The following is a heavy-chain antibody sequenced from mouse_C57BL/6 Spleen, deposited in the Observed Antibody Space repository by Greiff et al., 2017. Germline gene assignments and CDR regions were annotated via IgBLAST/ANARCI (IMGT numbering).Heavy chain of an antibody. CDR1: GFSLTSYG. CDR3: AKNGKDYSNYGGFAY. J-gene: IGHJ3*01. V-gene: IGHV2-5*01. Sequence: VQLQQSGPGLVQPSQSLSITCTVSGFSLTSYGVHWVRQSPGKGLEWLGVIWRGGSTAYNAAFMSSLGITTDNSKSQVFFKMNSLQADDTAIYYCAKNGKDYSNYGGFAYWGQGTLVTVSA. CDR2: IWRGGST. D-gene: IGHD2-5*01.